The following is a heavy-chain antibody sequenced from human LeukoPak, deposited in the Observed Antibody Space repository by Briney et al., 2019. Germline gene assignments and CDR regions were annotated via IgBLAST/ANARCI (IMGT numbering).Heavy chain of an antibody. CDR1: GYTFTSYG. Sequence: ASVKVSCKASGYTFTSYGISWVRQAPGQGLEWMGWTSAHNDDTNYAETIQGRLTMTTDISTSTAYMELTSLRSDDTAVYYCARDWDSRNDYFDPWGQGTLVIGSS. V-gene: IGHV1-18*01. J-gene: IGHJ4*02. CDR3: ARDWDSRNDYFDP. D-gene: IGHD1-1*01. CDR2: TSAHNDDT.